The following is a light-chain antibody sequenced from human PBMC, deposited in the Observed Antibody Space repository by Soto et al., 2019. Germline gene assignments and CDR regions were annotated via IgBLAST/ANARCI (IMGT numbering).Light chain of an antibody. CDR1: SGDVGGYNF. CDR2: DVS. Sequence: QSALTQPRSVSGSPGQSVTISCTGTSGDVGGYNFVSWYQQHPGKAPTLMMFDVSQRPSGVPDRFSGSKSGNTASLTSSGLPADDEAGYYCYSYGGSYTWVFGGGTKLTVL. V-gene: IGLV2-11*01. CDR3: YSYGGSYTWV. J-gene: IGLJ3*02.